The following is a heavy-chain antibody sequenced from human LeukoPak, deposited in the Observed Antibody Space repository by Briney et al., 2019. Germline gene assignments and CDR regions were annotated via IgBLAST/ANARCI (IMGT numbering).Heavy chain of an antibody. CDR2: IYHSGST. CDR3: AARSYSSVYSV. CDR1: GGSISSGGYS. Sequence: SQTLSLTCAVSGGSISSGGYSWSWIRQPPEKGLEWIGYIYHSGSTYYNPSLKSRVTISVDRSKNQSSLKLSSVTAADTAEYYCAARSYSSVYSVWGQGTLVTVSS. J-gene: IGHJ4*02. D-gene: IGHD3-22*01. V-gene: IGHV4-30-2*01.